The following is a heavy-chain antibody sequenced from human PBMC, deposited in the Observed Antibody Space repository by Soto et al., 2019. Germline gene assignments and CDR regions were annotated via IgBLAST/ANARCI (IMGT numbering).Heavy chain of an antibody. Sequence: QTGGSLRLSCAASGFTFSSYEMNWVRQAPGKGLEWVSYISSSGSTIYYADSVKGRFTISRDNAKNSLYLQMNSLRAEDTAVYYCARPRYSNYPVGNWFDPWGQGTLVTVSS. V-gene: IGHV3-48*03. CDR3: ARPRYSNYPVGNWFDP. CDR2: ISSSGSTI. J-gene: IGHJ5*02. D-gene: IGHD4-4*01. CDR1: GFTFSSYE.